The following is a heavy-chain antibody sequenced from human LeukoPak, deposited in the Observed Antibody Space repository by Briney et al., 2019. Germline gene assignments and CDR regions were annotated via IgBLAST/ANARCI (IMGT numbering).Heavy chain of an antibody. Sequence: ASVKVSCKASGYTFTGYYMHWVRQAPGQGLEWMGWINPNSGCTNYAQKFQGRVTMTRDESISTAYMELSRRRNDDTTAYYCATSGEPFDYWGQGTLVTVSS. CDR3: ATSGEPFDY. CDR2: INPNSGCT. V-gene: IGHV1-2*02. CDR1: GYTFTGYY. J-gene: IGHJ4*02.